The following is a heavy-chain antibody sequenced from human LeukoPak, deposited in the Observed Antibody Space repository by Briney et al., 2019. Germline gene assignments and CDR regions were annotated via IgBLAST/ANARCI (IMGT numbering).Heavy chain of an antibody. CDR1: GHTFTSCW. V-gene: IGHV5-51*01. J-gene: IGHJ4*02. CDR2: IYPGDSDT. Sequence: GESLKISCKGSGHTFTSCWIGWVRQMPGKGLEWVGIIYPGDSDTRYNPSFEGQVTMSADKSITTAYLHWSSLKASDTAMYYCARLGYCSRGTCYAFDYWGQGSLVTVSS. D-gene: IGHD2-2*01. CDR3: ARLGYCSRGTCYAFDY.